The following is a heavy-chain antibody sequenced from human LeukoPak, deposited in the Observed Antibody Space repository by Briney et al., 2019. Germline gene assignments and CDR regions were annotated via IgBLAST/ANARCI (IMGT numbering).Heavy chain of an antibody. D-gene: IGHD4-23*01. J-gene: IGHJ3*02. Sequence: SETLSLTCTVSGGSISSGVYYWSWIRQHPGKGLEWIGYVSYSGSAYYNPSLKSRVTISLDTSKNQFSPKLSSVTAADTAVYSCASAAWRGSNSRDAFDIWGQGTMVTVSS. CDR1: GGSISSGVYY. V-gene: IGHV4-31*03. CDR2: VSYSGSA. CDR3: ASAAWRGSNSRDAFDI.